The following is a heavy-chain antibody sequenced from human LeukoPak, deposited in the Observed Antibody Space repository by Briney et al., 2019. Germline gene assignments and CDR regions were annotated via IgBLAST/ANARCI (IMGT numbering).Heavy chain of an antibody. CDR1: GFXFSSYG. J-gene: IGHJ4*02. V-gene: IGHV3-33*01. CDR3: ARGTYSDGSGSYNY. Sequence: GGSLRLSCAASGFXFSSYGIHWVRQAPGKGQEWVALIWPDGSDKYYADSVKGRFTISRDNSKNTLYLQMNSLRAEDTAVYYCARGTYSDGSGSYNYWGQGTLVTVSS. D-gene: IGHD3-22*01. CDR2: IWPDGSDK.